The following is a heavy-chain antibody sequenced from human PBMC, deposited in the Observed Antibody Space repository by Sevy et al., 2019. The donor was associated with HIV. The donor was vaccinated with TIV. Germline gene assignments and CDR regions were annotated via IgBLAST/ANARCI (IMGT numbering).Heavy chain of an antibody. Sequence: GGSLRLSCAASGFTFSDYYMSWIRQAPGKGLEWVSYISSSGSTIYYADSVKGRFTISRDNAKNSLYLQMNSLRAEDTAVYYCARVVVVTANNWFDPWGQGTLVTVSS. CDR2: ISSSGSTI. J-gene: IGHJ5*02. CDR3: ARVVVVTANNWFDP. V-gene: IGHV3-11*01. D-gene: IGHD2-21*02. CDR1: GFTFSDYY.